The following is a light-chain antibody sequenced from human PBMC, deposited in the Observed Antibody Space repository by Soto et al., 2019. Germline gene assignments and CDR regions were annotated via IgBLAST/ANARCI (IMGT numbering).Light chain of an antibody. Sequence: DVVMTQSPLSLPVTLGQPASISCRSSQSLVYSDGNTYLNWFQQRPGQSPRRLIYKVSNRDSGVPDRFSGSGSGTDFTLKISRVEAEDVGVYYCMHGTQWPWTFGQGTKVEIK. CDR1: QSLVYSDGNTY. CDR3: MHGTQWPWT. V-gene: IGKV2-30*01. J-gene: IGKJ1*01. CDR2: KVS.